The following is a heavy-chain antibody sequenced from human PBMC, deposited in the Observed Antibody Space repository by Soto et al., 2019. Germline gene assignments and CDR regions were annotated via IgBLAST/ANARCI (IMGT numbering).Heavy chain of an antibody. Sequence: ETLSLTCSVSGGSIRSPTYYWGWIRQPPGKGLEWIGSIYYSGSTYYSPPLKSRVTISVDTSKNQFSLKVSSVTAADTAVYYCARLPGITTSRRDYWGQGTLVTVSS. J-gene: IGHJ4*02. V-gene: IGHV4-39*01. CDR3: ARLPGITTSRRDY. CDR1: GGSIRSPTYY. CDR2: IYYSGST. D-gene: IGHD1-1*01.